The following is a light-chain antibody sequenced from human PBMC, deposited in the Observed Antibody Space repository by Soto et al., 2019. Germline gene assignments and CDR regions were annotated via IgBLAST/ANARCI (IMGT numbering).Light chain of an antibody. CDR1: QSVSSN. Sequence: EIVMTQSPATLSVSPGERATLSCRASQSVSSNLAWYQQKPGQAPRLLICGASSRATGIPDRFSGSGSGTDFSLTISRVEPEDFAVSYCQQYGSSPSWTFGQGTKVDIK. CDR2: GAS. V-gene: IGKV3-20*01. J-gene: IGKJ1*01. CDR3: QQYGSSPSWT.